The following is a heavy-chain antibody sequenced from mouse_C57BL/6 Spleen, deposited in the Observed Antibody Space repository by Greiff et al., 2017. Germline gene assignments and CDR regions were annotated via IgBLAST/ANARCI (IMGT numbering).Heavy chain of an antibody. CDR2: ISGGGGNT. CDR1: GFTFSSYT. CDR3: ARRNYDYDGFAY. V-gene: IGHV5-9*01. D-gene: IGHD2-4*01. J-gene: IGHJ3*01. Sequence: EVMLVESGGGLVKPGGSLKLSCAASGFTFSSYTMSWVRQTPEKRLEWVATISGGGGNTYYPDSVKGRFTISRDNAKNTLSLQMSSLRSEDTALYYCARRNYDYDGFAYWGQGTLVTVSA.